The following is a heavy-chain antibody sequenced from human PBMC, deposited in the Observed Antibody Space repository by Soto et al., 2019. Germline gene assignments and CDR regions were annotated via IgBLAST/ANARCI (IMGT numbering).Heavy chain of an antibody. D-gene: IGHD3-10*01. V-gene: IGHV1-69*19. CDR1: GGTFNTYA. CDR2: ISPMFGAP. J-gene: IGHJ4*02. CDR3: AREVQVHTPAFVY. Sequence: QVQLVQSGAEMKKPGSSVKVSCQSSGGTFNTYAMNWVRQAPGQGPEWMGDISPMFGAPNYAPKFQGRVTITADESTGTSYMQLSSLTSEDTALYFCAREVQVHTPAFVYWGQGTLVTVSS.